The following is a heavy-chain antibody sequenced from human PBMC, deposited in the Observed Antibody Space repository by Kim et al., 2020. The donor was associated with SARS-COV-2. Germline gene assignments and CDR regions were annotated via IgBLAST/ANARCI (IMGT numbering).Heavy chain of an antibody. CDR3: ARGGEGWLRKNQFGY. J-gene: IGHJ4*02. Sequence: GGSLRLSCAASGFTFSSYAMHWVRQAPGKGLEWVAVISYDGSNKYYADSVKGRFTISRDNSKNTLYLQMNSLRAEDTAVYYCARGGEGWLRKNQFGYWGQGTLVTVSS. CDR2: ISYDGSNK. V-gene: IGHV3-30*04. D-gene: IGHD5-12*01. CDR1: GFTFSSYA.